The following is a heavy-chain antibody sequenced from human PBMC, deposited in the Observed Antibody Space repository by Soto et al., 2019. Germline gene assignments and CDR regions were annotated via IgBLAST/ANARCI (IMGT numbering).Heavy chain of an antibody. CDR1: GGTFSSYT. CDR3: ARVGCSGGSCYWEGCFDP. Sequence: ASVKVSCKASGGTFSSYTISWVRQAPGQGLEWMGRIIPILGIANYAQKFQGRVTITADKSTSTAYMELSSLRSEDTAVYYCARVGCSGGSCYWEGCFDPWGQGTLVTVPS. V-gene: IGHV1-69*02. J-gene: IGHJ5*02. D-gene: IGHD2-15*01. CDR2: IIPILGIA.